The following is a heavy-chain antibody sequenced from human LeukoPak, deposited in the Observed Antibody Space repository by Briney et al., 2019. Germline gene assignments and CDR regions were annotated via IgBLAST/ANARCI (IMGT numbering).Heavy chain of an antibody. Sequence: SETLSLTCAVYGGSFSGYYWSWIRQPPGKVLEWLGEINHSGSTNYNPSLKSRVTISVDTSKNQFSLKLSSVTAADTAVYYCARKVVPAPEKSNWFDPWGQGTLLTVSS. CDR2: INHSGST. J-gene: IGHJ5*02. D-gene: IGHD2-2*01. CDR3: ARKVVPAPEKSNWFDP. V-gene: IGHV4-34*01. CDR1: GGSFSGYY.